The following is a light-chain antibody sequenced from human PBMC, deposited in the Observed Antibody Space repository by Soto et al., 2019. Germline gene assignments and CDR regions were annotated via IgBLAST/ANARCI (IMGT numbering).Light chain of an antibody. V-gene: IGKV1-12*01. CDR3: QQANSFPFS. CDR1: QGISSW. Sequence: DIQMTQSPSSVSASVGDRVTITCRASQGISSWLGWYQQKPGKAPKLLIYAAASLRSGVPSRCSGSGSGTDFTLTISSLQPEDFATYYGQQANSFPFSFGGGTKVEIK. CDR2: AAA. J-gene: IGKJ4*01.